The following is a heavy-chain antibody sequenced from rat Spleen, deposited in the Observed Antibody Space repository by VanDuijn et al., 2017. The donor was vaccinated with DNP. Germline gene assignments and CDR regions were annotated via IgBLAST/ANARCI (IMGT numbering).Heavy chain of an antibody. Sequence: EVQLVESGGGLVQPGRSLKLSCAASGFTFSNYGMAWVRQAPTKGLEWVASIGTDDTNTDFRDSVKDRFTISRDNAKSTLYLQMNSLRSEDMATYYCARPIYNNHGGFAYWGQGTLVTVSS. CDR1: GFTFSNYG. J-gene: IGHJ3*01. CDR2: IGTDDTNT. CDR3: ARPIYNNHGGFAY. V-gene: IGHV5S13*01. D-gene: IGHD1-10*01.